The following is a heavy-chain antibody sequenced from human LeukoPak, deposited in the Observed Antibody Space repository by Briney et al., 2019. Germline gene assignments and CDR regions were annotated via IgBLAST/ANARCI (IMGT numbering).Heavy chain of an antibody. CDR3: ARVSYDSSGYNDAFDI. J-gene: IGHJ3*02. CDR1: GYTFTGYY. D-gene: IGHD3-22*01. Sequence: VASVKVSCKASGYTFTGYYMHWVRQAPGQGLEWMGWINPNSGGTNYAQKFQGRVTMTRDTSISTAYMELSRLRSDDTAVYYCARVSYDSSGYNDAFDIWGQGTMVTVSS. CDR2: INPNSGGT. V-gene: IGHV1-2*02.